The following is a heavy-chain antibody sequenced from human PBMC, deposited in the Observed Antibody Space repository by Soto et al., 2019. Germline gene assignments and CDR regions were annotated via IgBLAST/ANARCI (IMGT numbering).Heavy chain of an antibody. Sequence: PSETLSLTCSVSGGSISGYHWNWIRQPPGKGLEWIGYIYYSGSTAYNSSLKSRVTMSLDTSKNQFSLKLTSVTAADTAVYFCARDKEIAAPGRYMDVWGKGATVTVSS. J-gene: IGHJ6*03. CDR1: GGSISGYH. V-gene: IGHV4-59*01. CDR2: IYYSGST. D-gene: IGHD6-13*01. CDR3: ARDKEIAAPGRYMDV.